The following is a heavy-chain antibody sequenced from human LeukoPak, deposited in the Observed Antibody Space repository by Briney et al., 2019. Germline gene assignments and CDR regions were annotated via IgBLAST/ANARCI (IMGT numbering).Heavy chain of an antibody. Sequence: SETLSLTCTVSGDSISSGRSYWGWIRQPPGKGLGWIGSIYYSGSTYYNPSLKSRVTISVDTSKNQLSLKLSSVTAADTAVYYCARVGITGTTSWGQGTLVTVSS. CDR1: GDSISSGRSY. D-gene: IGHD1-7*01. J-gene: IGHJ4*02. V-gene: IGHV4-39*01. CDR3: ARVGITGTTS. CDR2: IYYSGST.